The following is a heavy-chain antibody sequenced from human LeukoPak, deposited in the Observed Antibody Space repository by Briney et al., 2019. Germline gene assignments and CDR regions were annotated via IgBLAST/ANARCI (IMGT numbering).Heavy chain of an antibody. D-gene: IGHD3-22*01. CDR2: FDPEDGET. CDR1: GYTLTELS. V-gene: IGHV1-24*01. CDR3: TREGVYAPDGSGYHRDAFDI. J-gene: IGHJ3*02. Sequence: ASVKVSCKVSGYTLTELSMHWVRQAPGKGLEWMGGFDPEDGETIYAQKFQGRVTMTEDTSTDTAYMELSSLRSEDTAVYYCTREGVYAPDGSGYHRDAFDIWGQGTVVIVSS.